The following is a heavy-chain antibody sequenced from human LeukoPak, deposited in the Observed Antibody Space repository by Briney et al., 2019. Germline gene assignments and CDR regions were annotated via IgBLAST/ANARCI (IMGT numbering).Heavy chain of an antibody. Sequence: SETLSLTCTVSGGSISSGSYYWSWIRQPAGKGLEWIGYISYSGSTNYNPSLKSRVTISVDTSKNQFSLKLTSVTAADTAVYYCARGVVAAPQTFDYWGQGTLVTVSS. CDR3: ARGVVAAPQTFDY. CDR1: GGSISSGSYY. J-gene: IGHJ4*02. D-gene: IGHD2-15*01. V-gene: IGHV4-61*10. CDR2: ISYSGST.